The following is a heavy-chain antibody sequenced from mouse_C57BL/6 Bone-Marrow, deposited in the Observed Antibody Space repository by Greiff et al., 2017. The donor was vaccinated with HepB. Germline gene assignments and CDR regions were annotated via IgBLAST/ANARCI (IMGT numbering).Heavy chain of an antibody. V-gene: IGHV1-4*01. CDR3: AREGDWDGYFDY. CDR1: GYTFTSYT. Sequence: VQLQQSGAELARPGASVKMSCKASGYTFTSYTMHWVKQRPGQGLEWIGYINPSSGYTKYNQKFKDKATLTADKSSSTAYMQLSSLTSEDSAVYYCAREGDWDGYFDYWGQGTTLTVSS. J-gene: IGHJ2*01. CDR2: INPSSGYT. D-gene: IGHD4-1*01.